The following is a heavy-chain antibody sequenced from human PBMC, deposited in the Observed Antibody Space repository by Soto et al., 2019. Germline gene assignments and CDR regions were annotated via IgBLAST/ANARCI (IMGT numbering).Heavy chain of an antibody. CDR2: ISGSGGST. Sequence: GGSLRLSCAASGFTFSSYAMSWVRQAPGKGLEWVSAISGSGGSTYYADSVKGRFTISRDNSKNTLYLQMNSLRAEDTAVYYCAKTQNRGYYYYGMDVWGQGTTVTVSS. D-gene: IGHD2-21*01. CDR1: GFTFSSYA. J-gene: IGHJ6*02. CDR3: AKTQNRGYYYYGMDV. V-gene: IGHV3-23*01.